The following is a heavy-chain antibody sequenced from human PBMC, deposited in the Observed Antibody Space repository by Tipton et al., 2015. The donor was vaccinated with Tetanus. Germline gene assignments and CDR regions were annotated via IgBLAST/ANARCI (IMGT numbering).Heavy chain of an antibody. J-gene: IGHJ3*02. V-gene: IGHV1-45*02. CDR2: ITPFNNNT. D-gene: IGHD5-18*01. Sequence: QSGPEVKKPGASVKVSCKASGYTLTYRYLHWVRQAPGQALEWMGWITPFNNNTNYAQKFQDRVSFSSDRSMSTAYMEVSGLRSADTAMYYCATREDTALVIAESDAPDIWGQGTMVTVSS. CDR3: ATREDTALVIAESDAPDI. CDR1: GYTLTYRY.